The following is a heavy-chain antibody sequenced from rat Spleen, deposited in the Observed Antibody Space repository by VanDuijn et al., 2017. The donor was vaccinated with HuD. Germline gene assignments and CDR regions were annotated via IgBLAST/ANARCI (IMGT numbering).Heavy chain of an antibody. D-gene: IGHD1-9*01. V-gene: IGHV6-6*01. CDR3: AGAYFGYKGYFDF. CDR1: GFTFSTAW. J-gene: IGHJ1*01. CDR2: IKAKSNNYAT. Sequence: EVQVLESGGGLVQPGNSLKLSCATSGFTFSTAWMYWYRQFPEKRLEWVTRIKAKSNNYATDYTESVKRRFTISRDDSKSSIYRKMNNLKEEDTAIYSWAGAYFGYKGYFDFWGPGNMVTVSS.